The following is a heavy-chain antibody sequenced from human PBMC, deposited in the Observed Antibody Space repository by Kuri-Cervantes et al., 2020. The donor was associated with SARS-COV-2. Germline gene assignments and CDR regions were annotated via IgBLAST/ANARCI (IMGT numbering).Heavy chain of an antibody. CDR3: ARQVVAPAYGMDV. D-gene: IGHD2-2*01. V-gene: IGHV1-2*02. J-gene: IGHJ6*02. Sequence: ASVKVSCKASGYTFTGYYMHWVRQAPGQGLEWMGWINPNSGGTNYAQKFQGRVTMTRDTSISTAYMELSRLGSDDTAVYYCARQVVAPAYGMDVWGQGTKVTSP. CDR2: INPNSGGT. CDR1: GYTFTGYY.